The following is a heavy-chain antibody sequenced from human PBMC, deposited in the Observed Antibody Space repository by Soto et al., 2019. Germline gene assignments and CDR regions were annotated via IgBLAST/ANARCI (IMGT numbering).Heavy chain of an antibody. Sequence: SLRLSCAASGFTFDDYAMHWVRQAPGKGLEWVSGISWNSGSIGYADSVKGRFTISRDNAKKSLYLQMNSLTAEDTALYYCASGRGYDILTGYYPYFDDWGQGTLVTVSS. J-gene: IGHJ4*02. CDR2: ISWNSGSI. CDR3: ASGRGYDILTGYYPYFDD. D-gene: IGHD3-9*01. CDR1: GFTFDDYA. V-gene: IGHV3-9*01.